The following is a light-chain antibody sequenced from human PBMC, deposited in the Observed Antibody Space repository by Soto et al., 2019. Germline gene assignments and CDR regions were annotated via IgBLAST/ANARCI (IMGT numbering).Light chain of an antibody. CDR3: QQRSNWPIT. Sequence: EIVLTQSPATLSLSPGERATLSCRASQSVSNYVAWYQQKPGQAPRLLIYDASNRATGIPARFSGSGSGTDFTLTIIRLEPEDFAVYYCQQRSNWPITFGQGTRLEIK. CDR2: DAS. J-gene: IGKJ5*01. CDR1: QSVSNY. V-gene: IGKV3-11*01.